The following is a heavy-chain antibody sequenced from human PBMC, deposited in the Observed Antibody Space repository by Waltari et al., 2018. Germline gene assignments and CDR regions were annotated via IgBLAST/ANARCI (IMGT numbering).Heavy chain of an antibody. Sequence: QVQLVQSGAEVKKPGASVKVSCKASGYTFTSYGISWVRQAPGQGLEWRGWISAYNGNTNYAQKLQGRVTMTTDTSTSTAYMELRSLRSDDTAVYYCASLSDTVRGEVDYYYGMDVWGQGTTVTVSS. CDR2: ISAYNGNT. V-gene: IGHV1-18*01. D-gene: IGHD4-17*01. CDR1: GYTFTSYG. CDR3: ASLSDTVRGEVDYYYGMDV. J-gene: IGHJ6*02.